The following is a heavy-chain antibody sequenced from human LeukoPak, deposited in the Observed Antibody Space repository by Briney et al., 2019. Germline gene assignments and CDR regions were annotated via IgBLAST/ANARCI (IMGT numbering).Heavy chain of an antibody. CDR1: GYTFTGYY. CDR2: INTDSGRT. D-gene: IGHD5-18*01. Sequence: ASVKVSCKASGYTFTGYYIHWVRQAPGQGLEWMGWINTDSGRTTYAQNFQDRVTMTRDTSTSTGYMELSSLRSDDRAVYYCARSLDTAMVTFDYWGQGTLVTVSP. CDR3: ARSLDTAMVTFDY. J-gene: IGHJ4*02. V-gene: IGHV1-2*02.